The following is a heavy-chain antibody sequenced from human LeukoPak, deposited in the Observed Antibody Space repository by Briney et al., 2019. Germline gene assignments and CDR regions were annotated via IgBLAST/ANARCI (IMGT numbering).Heavy chain of an antibody. Sequence: SETLSLTCAVYGGSFSGYYWSWIRQPPGKGLEWIGEINHSGSTNYNPSLKSRVTISVDTSKNQFSLKLSSVTAADTAVYYCARHQGREEWFDPWGQGTLVTVSS. CDR2: INHSGST. V-gene: IGHV4-34*01. CDR3: ARHQGREEWFDP. J-gene: IGHJ5*02. D-gene: IGHD1-26*01. CDR1: GGSFSGYY.